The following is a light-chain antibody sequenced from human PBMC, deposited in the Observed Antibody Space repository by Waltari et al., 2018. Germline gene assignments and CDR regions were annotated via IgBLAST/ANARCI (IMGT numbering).Light chain of an antibody. CDR2: EAS. J-gene: IGLJ2*01. CDR1: SPAVGFYNH. V-gene: IGLV2-8*01. CDR3: ASFAGSNTL. Sequence: QSALTQPPSASGSPGQSVTMSCTGTSPAVGFYNHVSWYQQHPGNAPKLLIYEASQRPSGVPDRFSGSKSGNTASLTVSGLQPEDEADYYCASFAGSNTLFGGGTKLTVL.